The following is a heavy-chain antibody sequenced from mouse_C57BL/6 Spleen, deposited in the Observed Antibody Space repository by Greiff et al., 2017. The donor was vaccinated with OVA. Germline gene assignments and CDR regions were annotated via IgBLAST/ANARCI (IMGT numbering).Heavy chain of an antibody. CDR3: ARRYYSHFDY. J-gene: IGHJ2*01. D-gene: IGHD1-1*01. CDR1: GFTFTDYY. V-gene: IGHV7-3*01. Sequence: DVHLVESGGGLVQPGGSLSLSCAASGFTFTDYYMSWVRQPPGKALEWLGFIRNKANGYTTEYSASVKGRFTISRDNSQSILYLQMNALRAEDSATYYCARRYYSHFDYWGQGTTLTVSS. CDR2: IRNKANGYTT.